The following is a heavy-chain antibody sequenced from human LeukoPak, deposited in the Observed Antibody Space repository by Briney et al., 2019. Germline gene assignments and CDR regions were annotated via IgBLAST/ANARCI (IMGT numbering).Heavy chain of an antibody. D-gene: IGHD5-12*01. CDR3: ARDVGSRDIDWFDP. CDR2: ISAYNGNT. Sequence: ASVKVSCKASGYTFTSSGISWVRQAPGQGLEWMGWISAYNGNTNYAQKLQGRVTMTTDTSTSTAYMELRSLRSDDTAVYYCARDVGSRDIDWFDPWGQGTLVTVSS. CDR1: GYTFTSSG. V-gene: IGHV1-18*01. J-gene: IGHJ5*02.